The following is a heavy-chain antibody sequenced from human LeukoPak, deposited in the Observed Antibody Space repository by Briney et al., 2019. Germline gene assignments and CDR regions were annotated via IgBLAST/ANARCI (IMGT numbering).Heavy chain of an antibody. Sequence: GGSLRLSCAASGFTVGSNYMSWVRQAPGKGLEWVSVIYSGGSTYYADSVKGRFTISRDNSKNTPYLQMNSLRAEDTAVYYCARDLGYCSGGSCYSSVYWGQGTLVTVSS. CDR2: IYSGGST. CDR3: ARDLGYCSGGSCYSSVY. CDR1: GFTVGSNY. D-gene: IGHD2-15*01. J-gene: IGHJ4*02. V-gene: IGHV3-53*01.